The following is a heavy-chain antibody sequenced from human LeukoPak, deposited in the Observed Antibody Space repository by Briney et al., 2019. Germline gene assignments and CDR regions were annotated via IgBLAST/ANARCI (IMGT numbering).Heavy chain of an antibody. J-gene: IGHJ6*02. Sequence: GGSLRLSCAASGFTFSDYYMSWIRQAPGKGLEWVSYISSSGSTIYYADSVKGRFTISRDNAKNSLYLQMNSLRAEDTALYYCTKDIGKSYTSGWNYFSMDVWGQGTTVTVSS. V-gene: IGHV3-11*01. CDR3: TKDIGKSYTSGWNYFSMDV. CDR2: ISSSGSTI. CDR1: GFTFSDYY. D-gene: IGHD6-19*01.